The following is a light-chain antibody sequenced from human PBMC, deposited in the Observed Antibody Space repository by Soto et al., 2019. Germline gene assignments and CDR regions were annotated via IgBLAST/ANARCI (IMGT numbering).Light chain of an antibody. CDR3: QQSYSTPLT. CDR1: QGISSY. Sequence: IPLTQSPSSLSASVGDRVTITCRSSQGISSYLAWYQQKQGKAPKLLIEAASTLQRGGPSRFSGSGSGTDCTLTISSLQNEDVATDECQQSYSTPLTFGGGTKVDIK. CDR2: AAS. J-gene: IGKJ4*01. V-gene: IGKV1-39*01.